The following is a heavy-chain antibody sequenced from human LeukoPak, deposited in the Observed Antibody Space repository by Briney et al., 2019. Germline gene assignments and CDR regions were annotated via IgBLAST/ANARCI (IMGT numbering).Heavy chain of an antibody. CDR3: ARVGATGYFDY. V-gene: IGHV1-46*01. Sequence: ASVKVSCKXSGYTFTNYYMHWVLQAPGQGLEWMGIINPSGGSTSYAQKFQGRVTMTRDTSTGTVYMELSSLRSEDTAVYYCARVGATGYFDYWGQGTLVTVSS. CDR1: GYTFTNYY. D-gene: IGHD1-26*01. CDR2: INPSGGST. J-gene: IGHJ4*02.